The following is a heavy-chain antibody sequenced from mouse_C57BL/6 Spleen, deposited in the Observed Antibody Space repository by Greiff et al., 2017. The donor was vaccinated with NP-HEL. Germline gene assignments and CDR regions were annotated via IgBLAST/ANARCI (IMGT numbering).Heavy chain of an antibody. V-gene: IGHV14-4*01. CDR2: IDPENGDT. CDR3: TLYYYGSSYWYFDV. D-gene: IGHD1-1*01. J-gene: IGHJ1*03. CDR1: GFNIKDDY. Sequence: VTLKESGAELVRPGASVKLSCTASGFNIKDDYMHWVKQRPEQGLEWIGWIDPENGDTEYASKFQGKATITADTSSNTAYLQLSSLTSEDTAVYYCTLYYYGSSYWYFDVWGTGTTVTVSS.